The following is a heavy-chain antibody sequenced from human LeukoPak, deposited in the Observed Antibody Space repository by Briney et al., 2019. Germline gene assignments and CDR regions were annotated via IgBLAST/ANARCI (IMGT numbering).Heavy chain of an antibody. CDR1: GFTVSSNY. J-gene: IGHJ3*02. CDR2: IYSGGST. CDR3: ARDSALYLGDYGDYVQSWDAFDI. D-gene: IGHD4-17*01. Sequence: GGSLRLSCAASGFTVSSNYMSWVRQAPGKGLEWVSVIYSGGSTYYADSVKGRFTISRDNSKNSLYLQMNSLRAEDTAVYYCARDSALYLGDYGDYVQSWDAFDIWGQGTMVTVSS. V-gene: IGHV3-53*01.